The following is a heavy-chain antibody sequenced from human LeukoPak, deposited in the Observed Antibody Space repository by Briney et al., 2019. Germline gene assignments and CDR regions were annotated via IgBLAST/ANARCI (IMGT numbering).Heavy chain of an antibody. CDR2: IGLDGAQK. Sequence: GGSLRLSCAASGFTFSSHSMGWVRQAPGKGLECVATIGLDGAQKDFVDSVEGRFTLSRDNAKNPLFLEMNRLRVEDTAVYYCARDAQRGFDYSNSLEYWGQGSLVTVSS. CDR3: ARDAQRGFDYSNSLEY. V-gene: IGHV3-7*01. CDR1: GFTFSSHS. D-gene: IGHD4-11*01. J-gene: IGHJ4*02.